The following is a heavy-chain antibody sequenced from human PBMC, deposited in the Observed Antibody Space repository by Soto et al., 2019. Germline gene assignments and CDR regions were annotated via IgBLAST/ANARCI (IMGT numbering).Heavy chain of an antibody. CDR3: ARAEAAPYYYYGMDV. J-gene: IGHJ6*02. CDR2: ISTYNGDT. V-gene: IGHV1-18*01. CDR1: GYTFSTSV. Sequence: ASVKVSCKASGYTFSTSVMSWLRQAPGQGLEWMGWISTYNGDTNDAPKFQDRVTMTSDTSTSTVYMELRSLRSDDTAVYYCARAEAAPYYYYGMDVWGQGTRVTVSS. D-gene: IGHD2-15*01.